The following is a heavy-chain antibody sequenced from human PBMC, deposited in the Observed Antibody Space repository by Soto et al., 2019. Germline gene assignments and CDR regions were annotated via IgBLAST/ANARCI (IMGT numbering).Heavy chain of an antibody. CDR2: IYYSGST. Sequence: QVQLQESGPGLVKPSQTLSLTCTVSGGSISSGGYYWSWIRQHPGKGLEWIGYIYYSGSTYYNPSLKSRVTISXXPXKXXFSLKLSSVTAADTAVYYCARGLTVTTFPIDAFDIWGQGTMVTVSS. CDR3: ARGLTVTTFPIDAFDI. CDR1: GGSISSGGYY. V-gene: IGHV4-31*03. J-gene: IGHJ3*02. D-gene: IGHD4-17*01.